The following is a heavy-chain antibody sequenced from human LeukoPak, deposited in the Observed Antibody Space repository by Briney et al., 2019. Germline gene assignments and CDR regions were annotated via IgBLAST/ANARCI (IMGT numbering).Heavy chain of an antibody. Sequence: PSETLSLTCTVSGYSISSGYYWGWIRQPPGKGLEWNGSIYHSGSTYYNPSLKSRVTISVDTSKNQFSLKLSSVTAADTAVYYCAISNSGSLDYWGQGTLVTVSS. CDR2: IYHSGST. D-gene: IGHD1-26*01. J-gene: IGHJ4*02. CDR3: AISNSGSLDY. V-gene: IGHV4-38-2*02. CDR1: GYSISSGYY.